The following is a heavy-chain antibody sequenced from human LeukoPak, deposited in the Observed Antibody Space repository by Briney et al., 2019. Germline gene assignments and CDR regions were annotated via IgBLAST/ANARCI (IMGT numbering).Heavy chain of an antibody. CDR3: AREYGEYSSGWFGY. D-gene: IGHD6-19*01. Sequence: GGSLRLSCAASGFTFSSYWMSWVRQAPGKGLEWVANIKQDGSEKYYVDSVKGRFTISRDNAKNTLYLQMNSLRAEDTAVYYCAREYGEYSSGWFGYWGQGTLVTVSS. J-gene: IGHJ4*02. CDR1: GFTFSSYW. V-gene: IGHV3-7*01. CDR2: IKQDGSEK.